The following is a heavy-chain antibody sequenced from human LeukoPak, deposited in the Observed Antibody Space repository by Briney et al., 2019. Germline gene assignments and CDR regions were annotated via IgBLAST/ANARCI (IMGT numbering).Heavy chain of an antibody. CDR1: GFTFSSYA. J-gene: IGHJ5*02. V-gene: IGHV4-34*01. CDR2: INHSGST. Sequence: GSLRLSCAASGFTFSSYAMSWVRQAPGKGLEWIGEINHSGSTNYNPSLKSRVTISVDTSKNQFSLKLTSVTAADTAVYYCARLVPPGWFDPWGQGTLVIVSS. CDR3: ARLVPPGWFDP.